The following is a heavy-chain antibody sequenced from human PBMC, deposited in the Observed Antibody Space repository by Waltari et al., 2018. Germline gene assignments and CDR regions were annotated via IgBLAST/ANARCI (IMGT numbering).Heavy chain of an antibody. J-gene: IGHJ6*03. CDR2: INHSGST. Sequence: QVQLQQWGAGLLKPSETLSLTCAVNGGSLSGYYWSWIRQPPGKGLEWIGEINHSGSTIYNPSLKSRVTISVDTSKNQFSLKLSSVTAADTAVYYCARAIGFWSGFPNYYYCYYMDVWDKGTTVTVSS. CDR3: ARAIGFWSGFPNYYYCYYMDV. D-gene: IGHD3-3*01. CDR1: GGSLSGYY. V-gene: IGHV4-34*01.